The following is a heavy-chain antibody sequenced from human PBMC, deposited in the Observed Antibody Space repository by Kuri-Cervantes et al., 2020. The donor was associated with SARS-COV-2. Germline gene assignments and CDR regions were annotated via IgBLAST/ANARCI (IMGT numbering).Heavy chain of an antibody. CDR1: GFTFSSYS. CDR2: ISSSSSYI. J-gene: IGHJ4*02. Sequence: GGSLRLSCAASGFTFSSYSMNWVRQAPGKGLEWVSSISSSSSYIYYADSVKGRLTISRDNAKNSLYLQMNSLRAEDTAVYYCARGPDFEEWLLSSVYYWGQGTLVTVSS. V-gene: IGHV3-21*01. D-gene: IGHD3-3*01. CDR3: ARGPDFEEWLLSSVYY.